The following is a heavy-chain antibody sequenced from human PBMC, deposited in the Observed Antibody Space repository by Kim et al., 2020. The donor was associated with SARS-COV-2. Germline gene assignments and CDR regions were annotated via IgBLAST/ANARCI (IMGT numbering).Heavy chain of an antibody. CDR2: ISSSSSYI. J-gene: IGHJ4*02. Sequence: GGSLRLSCAASGFTFSSYSMNWVRQAPGKGLEWVSSISSSSSYINNADAVKGRFTISRDNAKNSLYLQMNSLRAEDTAVYYCARELRGCVAGTSCPIDYWGEGTLVTVSS. CDR3: ARELRGCVAGTSCPIDY. V-gene: IGHV3-21*01. D-gene: IGHD6-19*01. CDR1: GFTFSSYS.